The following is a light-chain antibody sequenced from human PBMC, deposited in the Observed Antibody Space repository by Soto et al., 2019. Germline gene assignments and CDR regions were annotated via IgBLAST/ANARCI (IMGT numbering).Light chain of an antibody. Sequence: EIVLTQSPGTLSLSPGEKATLSSRASQSVSSGYLAGYQQKPGQAPRLLIYGASSRATGIPDRFSGSGSGTDFTLTISRLEPEDFAVYYCQQYGSSPTFGQGTRLEIK. V-gene: IGKV3-20*01. CDR1: QSVSSGY. CDR3: QQYGSSPT. CDR2: GAS. J-gene: IGKJ5*01.